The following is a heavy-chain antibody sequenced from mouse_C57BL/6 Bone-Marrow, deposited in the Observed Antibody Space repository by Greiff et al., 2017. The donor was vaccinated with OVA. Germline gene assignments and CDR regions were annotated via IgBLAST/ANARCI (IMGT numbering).Heavy chain of an antibody. V-gene: IGHV1-59*01. Sequence: QVQLQQSGAELVRPGTSVKLSCKASGYTFTSYWMHWVKQRPGQGLEWIGVIDPSDSYTNYNQKFKGKATLTVDTSSSTAYMQLSSLTSEDSAVYYCARWASMDYWGQGTSVTVSS. J-gene: IGHJ4*01. CDR3: ARWASMDY. D-gene: IGHD3-1*01. CDR1: GYTFTSYW. CDR2: IDPSDSYT.